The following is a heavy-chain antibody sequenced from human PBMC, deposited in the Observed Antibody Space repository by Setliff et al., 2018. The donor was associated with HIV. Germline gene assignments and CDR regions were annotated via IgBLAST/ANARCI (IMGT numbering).Heavy chain of an antibody. D-gene: IGHD3-22*01. CDR1: GFIFNNYA. Sequence: RLSCAASGFIFNNYAMHWVRQASGKGLEWVAIISYDGGIKNYADSVKGRFTISRDNSKNTLYLQMNSLRPEDTAVYYCAREPTYYYDSSGPHDAFDIWGQGTMVTVSS. CDR3: AREPTYYYDSSGPHDAFDI. J-gene: IGHJ3*02. CDR2: ISYDGGIK. V-gene: IGHV3-30*04.